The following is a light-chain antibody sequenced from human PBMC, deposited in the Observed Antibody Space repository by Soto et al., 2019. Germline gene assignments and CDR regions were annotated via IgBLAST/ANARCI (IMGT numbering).Light chain of an antibody. CDR2: AAS. Sequence: DIQMTQSPSTLSASIGDGFTVTCRASQSLDNCLAWYQQKPGKVPKLLIYAASTLQSGVPSRFSGSGSGRDFTLTISSLQPEDFATYYCLLDYSYFWAFGQGTKVDIK. V-gene: IGKV1-5*01. CDR1: QSLDNC. CDR3: LLDYSYFWA. J-gene: IGKJ1*01.